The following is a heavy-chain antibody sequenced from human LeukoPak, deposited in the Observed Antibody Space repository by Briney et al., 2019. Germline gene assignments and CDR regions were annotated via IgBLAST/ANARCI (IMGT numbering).Heavy chain of an antibody. CDR1: GGSISSYY. J-gene: IGHJ4*02. D-gene: IGHD2-15*01. CDR3: ARTYCRGGSCHFDY. V-gene: IGHV4-59*08. CDR2: IYYSGST. Sequence: LETLSLTCTVSGGSISSYYWSWIRQPPGKGLEWIGYIYYSGSTDSNPSLKSRVTISVDTSKNQISLKLSSVTAADTAVYYCARTYCRGGSCHFDYWGQGTLVTVSS.